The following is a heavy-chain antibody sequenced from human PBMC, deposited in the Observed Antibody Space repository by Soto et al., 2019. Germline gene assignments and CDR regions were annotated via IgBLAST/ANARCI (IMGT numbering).Heavy chain of an antibody. Sequence: GESLKISCAASGFTFSSYAMSWVRQAPGKGLEWVSAISGSGGSTYYADSVKGRFTISRDNSKNTLYLQMNSLRAEDTAVYYCAKENYYDSSGYFDYWGQGTLVTVSS. CDR3: AKENYYDSSGYFDY. V-gene: IGHV3-23*01. D-gene: IGHD3-22*01. CDR1: GFTFSSYA. J-gene: IGHJ4*02. CDR2: ISGSGGST.